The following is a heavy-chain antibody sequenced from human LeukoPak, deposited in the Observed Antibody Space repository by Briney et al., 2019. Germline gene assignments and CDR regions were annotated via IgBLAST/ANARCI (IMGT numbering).Heavy chain of an antibody. Sequence: SEKVSCKASGFTFTSSAMQWVRQARGQHLEWIGWIFVGSGNTNYAQKFQERVTITRDMSTSTAYMELSSLRAEDTAVYYCAAGLAVAGTTVFDYWGQGTLVTVSS. J-gene: IGHJ4*02. CDR2: IFVGSGNT. CDR1: GFTFTSSA. D-gene: IGHD6-19*01. V-gene: IGHV1-58*02. CDR3: AAGLAVAGTTVFDY.